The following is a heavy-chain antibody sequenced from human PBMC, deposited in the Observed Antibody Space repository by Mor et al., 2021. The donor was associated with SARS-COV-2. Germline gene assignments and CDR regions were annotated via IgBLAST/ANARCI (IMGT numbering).Heavy chain of an antibody. V-gene: IGHV5-51*01. D-gene: IGHD4-17*01. CDR2: DT. J-gene: IGHJ5*02. Sequence: DTRYSPSFQGQVTISADKSISTAYLQWSSLKASDTAMYYCARRRGDYMMGWFDPWGQGTLVTVSS. CDR3: ARRRGDYMMGWFDP.